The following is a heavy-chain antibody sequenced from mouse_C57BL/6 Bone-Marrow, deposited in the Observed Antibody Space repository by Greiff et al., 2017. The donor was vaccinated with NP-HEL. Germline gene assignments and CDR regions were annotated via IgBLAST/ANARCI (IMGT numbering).Heavy chain of an antibody. J-gene: IGHJ2*01. V-gene: IGHV5-17*01. D-gene: IGHD1-1*01. CDR3: ARKIYYYFDY. CDR2: ISSGSS. CDR1: GFTFSDYG. Sequence: EVMLVESGGGLVKPGGSLKLSCAASGFTFSDYGMHWVRQAPEKGLEWVAYISSGSSTISRDNAKNTLFLQMTSLRSEDTAMYYCARKIYYYFDYWGQGTTLTVSS.